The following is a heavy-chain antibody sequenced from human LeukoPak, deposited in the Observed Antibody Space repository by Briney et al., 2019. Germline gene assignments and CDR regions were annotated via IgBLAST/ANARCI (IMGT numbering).Heavy chain of an antibody. CDR2: IIPILGIA. CDR1: GGTFSSYA. CDR3: ARVSGGTDDY. V-gene: IGHV1-69*04. J-gene: IGHJ4*02. Sequence: SVKVSCKASGGTFSSYAISWVRQAPGQGLEWMGRIIPILGIANYAQKFQGRVTITADKSTSTAYMGLSSLRSEDTAVHYCARVSGGTDDYWGQGTLVTVSS. D-gene: IGHD4-23*01.